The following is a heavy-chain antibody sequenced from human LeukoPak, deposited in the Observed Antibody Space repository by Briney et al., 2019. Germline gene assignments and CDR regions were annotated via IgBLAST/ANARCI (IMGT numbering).Heavy chain of an antibody. CDR2: INPNSGGT. CDR3: ARVNRDLARRQYGFGP. D-gene: IGHD1-14*01. J-gene: IGHJ5*02. V-gene: IGHV1-2*02. Sequence: ASVKVSCKASGYTFTGYYMHWVRQAPGQGLEWMGWINPNSGGTNYAQKFQGRVTMTRDTSISTAYMELSRLRSDDTAVYYCARVNRDLARRQYGFGPWGQGTLVTVSS. CDR1: GYTFTGYY.